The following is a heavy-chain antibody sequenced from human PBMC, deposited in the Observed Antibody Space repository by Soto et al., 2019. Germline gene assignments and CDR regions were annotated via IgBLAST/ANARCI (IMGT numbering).Heavy chain of an antibody. V-gene: IGHV1-46*03. J-gene: IGHJ3*02. CDR1: GYTTTSYY. Sequence: GASVKVSCMASGYTTTSYYMHWVRQAPGQGLEWMGIINPSGGSTSYAQKFQGRVTMTRDTSTSTVYMELSSLRSEDTAVYYCARDRQDCSSTSCYESHAFDIWGQGTMVTIS. CDR3: ARDRQDCSSTSCYESHAFDI. CDR2: INPSGGST. D-gene: IGHD2-2*01.